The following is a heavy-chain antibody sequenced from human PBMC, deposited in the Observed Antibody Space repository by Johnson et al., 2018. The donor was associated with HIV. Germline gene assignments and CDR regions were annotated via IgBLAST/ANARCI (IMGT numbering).Heavy chain of an antibody. V-gene: IGHV3-30*02. CDR1: GFTFSSYG. D-gene: IGHD3-10*01. Sequence: QVQLVESGGGVVQPGGSLRLSCAASGFTFSSYGMHWVRQAPGKGLEWVAFIRDDGSNKYYADSVKGRFTISRDNSKNTLYLQMNNLRAGDTAVYYCAKTLGFGTEDTFDLWGQGTMVTVSS. CDR3: AKTLGFGTEDTFDL. J-gene: IGHJ3*01. CDR2: IRDDGSNK.